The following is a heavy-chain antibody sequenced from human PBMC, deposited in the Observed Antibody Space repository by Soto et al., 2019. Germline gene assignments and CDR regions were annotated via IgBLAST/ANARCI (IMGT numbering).Heavy chain of an antibody. CDR1: GGSISGYH. V-gene: IGHV4-59*01. D-gene: IGHD4-17*01. CDR2: IYYSGGT. CDR3: ARTLDGNADLDFDF. J-gene: IGHJ4*02. Sequence: SETLSLTCTVSGGSISGYHWSWIREPPGKGLEWVGYIYYSGGTNYHPSLRSRVTISVDTSKNQFSLKMNSVTAADTAVYYCARTLDGNADLDFDFWGPGTLVTVSS.